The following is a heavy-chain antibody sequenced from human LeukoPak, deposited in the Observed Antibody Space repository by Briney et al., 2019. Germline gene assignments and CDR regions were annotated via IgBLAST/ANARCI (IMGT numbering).Heavy chain of an antibody. D-gene: IGHD1-26*01. CDR2: IRYDGTNQ. CDR1: GFTFSSYG. Sequence: PGGSLILSCEASGFTFSSYGIHWVRQAPGKGLAWVAFIRYDGTNQYYSDSVKGRFIISRNNAKNTVYLQLHGLRPEDTALYYCAKDQRGTYSRYLDFWGQGTLVTVSS. V-gene: IGHV3-30*02. CDR3: AKDQRGTYSRYLDF. J-gene: IGHJ4*02.